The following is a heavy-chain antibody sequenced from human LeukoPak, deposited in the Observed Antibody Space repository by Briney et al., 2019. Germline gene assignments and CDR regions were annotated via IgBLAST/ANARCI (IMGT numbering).Heavy chain of an antibody. CDR2: ISYDGSNK. D-gene: IGHD4-17*01. CDR3: AKPQTRPTDYFDY. J-gene: IGHJ4*02. V-gene: IGHV3-30*18. Sequence: GGSLRLSCAASGFTFSSYGMHWVRQAPGKGLEWVAVISYDGSNKYYADSVKGRFTISRDDSKNTLYLQMNSLRAEDTAVYYCAKPQTRPTDYFDYWGQGTLVTVSS. CDR1: GFTFSSYG.